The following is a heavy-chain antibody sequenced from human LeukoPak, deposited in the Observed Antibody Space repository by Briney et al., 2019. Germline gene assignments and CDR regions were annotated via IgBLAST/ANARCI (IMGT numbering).Heavy chain of an antibody. CDR3: AKSALKGIAAADTWYFDY. CDR2: ISGSGGST. D-gene: IGHD6-13*01. J-gene: IGHJ4*02. CDR1: GFTFSSYA. Sequence: GGSLRLSCAASGFTFSSYAMSWVRQAPGKGLEWVSAISGSGGSTYYADSVKGRFTISRDNSKNTLYLQMNSLGAEDTAVYYCAKSALKGIAAADTWYFDYWGQGTLVTVSS. V-gene: IGHV3-23*01.